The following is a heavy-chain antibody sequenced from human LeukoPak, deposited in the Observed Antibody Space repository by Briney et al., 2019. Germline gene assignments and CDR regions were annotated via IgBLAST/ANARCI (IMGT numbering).Heavy chain of an antibody. Sequence: ASVKVSFKASGYTFTGYYWFWVRQAPGQGLEWMGWINPNTGDTRYGQKFHGRVTLTRDTSIRTTYMELSSLRSDDTAVYYCARDERFCNGDNHYPDLGYWGQGTLVTVSS. D-gene: IGHD2-15*01. J-gene: IGHJ4*02. V-gene: IGHV1-2*02. CDR2: INPNTGDT. CDR3: ARDERFCNGDNHYPDLGY. CDR1: GYTFTGYY.